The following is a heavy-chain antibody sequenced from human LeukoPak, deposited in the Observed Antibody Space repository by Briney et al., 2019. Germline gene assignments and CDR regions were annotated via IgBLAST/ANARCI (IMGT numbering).Heavy chain of an antibody. Sequence: SETLSLTCAVYGGSFSGCYWSWIRQPPGKGLEWIGEINHSGSTNYNPSLKSRVTISVDTSKNQFSLKLSSVTAADTAVYYCARGRTIVVVPAAISPPNWFDPWGQGTLVTVSS. V-gene: IGHV4-34*01. CDR2: INHSGST. D-gene: IGHD2-2*02. CDR1: GGSFSGCY. J-gene: IGHJ5*02. CDR3: ARGRTIVVVPAAISPPNWFDP.